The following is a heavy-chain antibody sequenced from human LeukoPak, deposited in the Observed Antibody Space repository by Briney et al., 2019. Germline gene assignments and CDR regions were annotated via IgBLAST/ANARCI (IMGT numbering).Heavy chain of an antibody. CDR2: IYYSGST. V-gene: IGHV4-59*01. CDR3: ARDYGDSDSNWFDP. CDR1: GGSISSYY. D-gene: IGHD4-17*01. J-gene: IGHJ5*02. Sequence: SGTLSLTCTVSGGSISSYYWSWIRQPPGKGLEWIGYIYYSGSTNYNPSLKSRVTISVDTSKNQFSLKLSSVTAADTAVYYCARDYGDSDSNWFDPWGQGTLVTVSS.